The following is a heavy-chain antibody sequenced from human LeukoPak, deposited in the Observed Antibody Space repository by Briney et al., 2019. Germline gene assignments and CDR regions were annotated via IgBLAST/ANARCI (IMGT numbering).Heavy chain of an antibody. Sequence: SETLSLTCTVSGGSISSSSYYWGWIRQPPGKGLEWIGSIYYSGSTYYNPSLKSRVTISVDTSKNQFSLKLSSVTAADTAVFYCARHYGSGTYKRLDSWGQGTLVTVSS. CDR2: IYYSGST. V-gene: IGHV4-39*07. CDR3: ARHYGSGTYKRLDS. D-gene: IGHD3-10*01. J-gene: IGHJ4*02. CDR1: GGSISSSSYY.